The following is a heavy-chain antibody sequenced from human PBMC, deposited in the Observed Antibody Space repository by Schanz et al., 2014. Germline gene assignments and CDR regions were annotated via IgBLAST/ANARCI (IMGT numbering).Heavy chain of an antibody. J-gene: IGHJ4*02. CDR1: GYTFTTYA. CDR2: ISVYTGNT. V-gene: IGHV1-18*01. D-gene: IGHD5-12*01. CDR3: ARGIGGYGASNDFDY. Sequence: QVQLVQSGAEVKKPGASVRVSCKASGYTFTTYAMSWVRQAPGQGLEWVGWISVYTGNTKYGQEVQGRVTMTADTSTNTAYMELRSLRSDDADVYYCARGIGGYGASNDFDYWGQGTLVTVSS.